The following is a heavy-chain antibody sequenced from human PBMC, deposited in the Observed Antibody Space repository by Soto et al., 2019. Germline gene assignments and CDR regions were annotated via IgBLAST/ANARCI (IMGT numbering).Heavy chain of an antibody. V-gene: IGHV1-2*04. Sequence: QVQLVQSGAELKKPGASVKVSCKASGYTFTDYYVNWLRQAPGQGLEWMGWINPKSGVTHYAQKFQGWVTLTRDTSVSTAYMELNRLKSDETAVFFCARGVSGWSPFDVWGQGTLVTVSS. D-gene: IGHD6-19*01. CDR3: ARGVSGWSPFDV. J-gene: IGHJ4*02. CDR2: INPKSGVT. CDR1: GYTFTDYY.